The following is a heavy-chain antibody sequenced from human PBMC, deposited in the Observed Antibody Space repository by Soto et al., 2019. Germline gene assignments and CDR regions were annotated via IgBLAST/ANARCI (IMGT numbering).Heavy chain of an antibody. D-gene: IGHD1-26*01. J-gene: IGHJ4*02. V-gene: IGHV4-61*08. CDR2: IYYSGST. CDR1: GGSISSGGYY. Sequence: SETLSLTCTVSGGSISSGGYYWSWIRQHPGKGLEWIGYIYYSGSTYYNSSLKSRITMSIDTSKNQFSLKLSSVTAADTAIYYCARDPVGVTHFDYWGQGAPVTVSS. CDR3: ARDPVGVTHFDY.